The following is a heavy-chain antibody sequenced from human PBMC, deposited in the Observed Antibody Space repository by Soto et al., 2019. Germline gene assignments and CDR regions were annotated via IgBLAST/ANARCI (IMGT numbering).Heavy chain of an antibody. CDR2: IIPIFGTA. CDR3: ATIPRGDIVVVVAAT. V-gene: IGHV1-69*12. CDR1: GGTFSSYA. J-gene: IGHJ5*02. Sequence: QVQLVQSGAEVKKPGSSVKVSCKASGGTFSSYAISWVRQAPGQGLEWMGGIIPIFGTANYAQKFQGRVTITADESTRAAYMEMSRLRSEDTAVYYCATIPRGDIVVVVAATWGQGTVVTVSS. D-gene: IGHD2-15*01.